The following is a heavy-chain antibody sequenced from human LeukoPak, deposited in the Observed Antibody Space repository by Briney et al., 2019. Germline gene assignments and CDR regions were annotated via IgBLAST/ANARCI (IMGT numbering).Heavy chain of an antibody. D-gene: IGHD3-16*02. CDR2: ISYDGSNK. Sequence: GRSLRLSCAASGFTFSSYAMHWVRQAPGKGLEWVAVISYDGSNKYYADSVKGRFTISRDNSKYTLYLQMNSLRAEDTAVYYCARDGAVMITFGGVIAYYFDYWGQGTLVTVSS. CDR1: GFTFSSYA. CDR3: ARDGAVMITFGGVIAYYFDY. J-gene: IGHJ4*02. V-gene: IGHV3-30*04.